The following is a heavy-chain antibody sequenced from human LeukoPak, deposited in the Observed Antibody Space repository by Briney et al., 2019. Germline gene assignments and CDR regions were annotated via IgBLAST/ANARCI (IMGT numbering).Heavy chain of an antibody. Sequence: PSETLSLTCTVSGGSISSYYWSWIRQPPGKGLEWIGYIYYSGSTNYNPSLKSRVTISVDTSKNQFSLKLSSVTAAHTAVYYCARDHPGRSDAFDIWGQGTMVTVSS. J-gene: IGHJ3*02. CDR3: ARDHPGRSDAFDI. V-gene: IGHV4-59*12. D-gene: IGHD1-26*01. CDR2: IYYSGST. CDR1: GGSISSYY.